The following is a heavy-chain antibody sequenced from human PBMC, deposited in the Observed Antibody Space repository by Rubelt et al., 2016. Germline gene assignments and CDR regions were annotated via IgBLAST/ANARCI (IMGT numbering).Heavy chain of an antibody. J-gene: IGHJ4*02. V-gene: IGHV4-34*01. CDR1: GGSFSGYY. Sequence: QVQLQQWGAGLLKPSETLSLTCAVYGGSFSGYYWSWIRQPQGKGLEWIGEINHSGSTNYNPSLKSRVTISVDTSKNQFSLKLGSVTAADTAVYYCARGQRYSIGPAVYWGQGTLVTVSS. CDR2: INHSGST. D-gene: IGHD6-13*01. CDR3: ARGQRYSIGPAVY.